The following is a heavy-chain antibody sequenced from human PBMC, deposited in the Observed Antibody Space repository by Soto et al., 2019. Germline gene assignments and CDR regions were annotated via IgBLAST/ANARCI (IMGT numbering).Heavy chain of an antibody. CDR3: AKAFKGIPWIQLWAANPAPQEYGMDV. J-gene: IGHJ6*02. Sequence: PGGSLSLSCAASGFTFSSYAMSWVRPAPGKGLEWVSAISGSGGSTYYADSVKGRFTISRDNSKNTLYLQMNSLRAEDTAVYYCAKAFKGIPWIQLWAANPAPQEYGMDVWGQGTAVTVSS. V-gene: IGHV3-23*01. CDR2: ISGSGGST. CDR1: GFTFSSYA. D-gene: IGHD5-18*01.